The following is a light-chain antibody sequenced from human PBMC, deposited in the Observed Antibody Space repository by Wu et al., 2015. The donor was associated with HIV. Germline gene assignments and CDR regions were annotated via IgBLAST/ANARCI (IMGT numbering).Light chain of an antibody. CDR1: QSVRSSH. J-gene: IGKJ5*01. Sequence: EIVLTQSPGTLSLSPGEGATLSCRASQSVRSSHLAWYQQKPGQAPRLIIYAASTRATGIPDRFSGSGSGTDFTLTISSLEPEDFAVYYCQQHSNWPLTFGHGTRLEIK. CDR2: AAS. V-gene: IGKV3D-20*02. CDR3: QQHSNWPLT.